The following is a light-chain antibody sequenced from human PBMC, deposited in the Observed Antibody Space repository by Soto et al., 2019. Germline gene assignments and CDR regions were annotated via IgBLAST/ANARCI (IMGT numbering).Light chain of an antibody. Sequence: IVMTRSPATLSVSPGERATLSCRASQTIDNKLAWYQQRPGQAPRLLIYGASIRDTGIPARFSGSGSGTEFTLTISGLQSEDFGVYYCQQYKDWRTFGQGTNVDIK. V-gene: IGKV3-15*01. CDR2: GAS. CDR1: QTIDNK. CDR3: QQYKDWRT. J-gene: IGKJ1*01.